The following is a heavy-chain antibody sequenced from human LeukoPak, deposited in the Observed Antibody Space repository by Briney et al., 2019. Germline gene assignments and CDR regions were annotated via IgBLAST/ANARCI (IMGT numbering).Heavy chain of an antibody. Sequence: KPSETLSLTCAVYGGSFSGYYWSWIRQPPGKGLEWIGEINHSGSPNYNPSLKSRVTISVDTSKNQFSLNLTSVTAADTAVYYCARTSHYYDSSGYCSPFDYWGQGTLVTVSS. D-gene: IGHD3-22*01. V-gene: IGHV4-34*01. CDR1: GGSFSGYY. CDR3: ARTSHYYDSSGYCSPFDY. J-gene: IGHJ4*02. CDR2: INHSGSP.